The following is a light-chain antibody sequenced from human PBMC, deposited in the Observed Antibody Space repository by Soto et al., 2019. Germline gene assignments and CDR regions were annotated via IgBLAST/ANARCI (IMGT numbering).Light chain of an antibody. V-gene: IGKV3-15*01. CDR1: QSVSSN. Sequence: EVVMTQSPATLSVSPGERATLSCRASQSVSSNLAGSQQKAGQPPRLLIPGASTRATGIPARFSGSGAGTEFTLTSTTLPPADFAVYYCEQYNNCRPWKVGQGTKVEIK. J-gene: IGKJ1*01. CDR2: GAS. CDR3: EQYNNCRPWK.